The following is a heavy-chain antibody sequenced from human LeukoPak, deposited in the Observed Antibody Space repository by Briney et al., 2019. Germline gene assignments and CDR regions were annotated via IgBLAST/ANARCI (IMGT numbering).Heavy chain of an antibody. Sequence: GGTVRLSCAASGFTFSSYAMSWVRQAPGKGLVWLSRISKEGDNAVYADFAKGRFTMSRDNAKKIVYLQLTTLRPDDTAQYYCARGGYSGSYNRFSWGQGTLVTASS. J-gene: IGHJ4*02. CDR2: ISKEGDNA. CDR3: ARGGYSGSYNRFS. CDR1: GFTFSSYA. D-gene: IGHD3-22*01. V-gene: IGHV3-74*01.